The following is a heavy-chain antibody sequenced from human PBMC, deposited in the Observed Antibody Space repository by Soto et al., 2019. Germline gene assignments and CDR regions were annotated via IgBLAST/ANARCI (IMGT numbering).Heavy chain of an antibody. CDR2: IIPIFGTA. CDR1: GGTFSSYA. CDR3: AGVVRGVNNCFDP. V-gene: IGHV1-69*13. Sequence: SVKVSCKASGGTFSSYAISWVRQAPGQGLEWMGGIIPIFGTANYAQKFQGRVTITADESTSTAYMELSSLRSEDTAVYYCAGVVRGVNNCFDPWGRGTLVTVSS. J-gene: IGHJ5*02. D-gene: IGHD3-10*01.